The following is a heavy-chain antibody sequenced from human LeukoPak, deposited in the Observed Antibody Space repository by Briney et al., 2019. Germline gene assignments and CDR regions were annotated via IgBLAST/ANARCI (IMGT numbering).Heavy chain of an antibody. CDR3: ARSLLEWEYYYYYYMDV. V-gene: IGHV4-59*01. J-gene: IGHJ6*03. CDR1: GASISSYY. Sequence: SETLSPTCTASGASISSYYWSWIRQPPGKGLEWIGYIYYSGSTNYNPSLKSRVTISVDTSKNQFSLKLSSVTAADTAVYYCARSLLEWEYYYYYYMDVWGKGTTVTVSS. D-gene: IGHD3-3*01. CDR2: IYYSGST.